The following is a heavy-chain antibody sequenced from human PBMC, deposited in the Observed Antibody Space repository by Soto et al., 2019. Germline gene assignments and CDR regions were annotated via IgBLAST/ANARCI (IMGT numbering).Heavy chain of an antibody. CDR1: GGSISIYY. J-gene: IGHJ6*02. D-gene: IGHD2-2*01. CDR2: IYTSGST. V-gene: IGHV4-4*07. CDR3: ARDVYGSSTSGYYYYGMDV. Sequence: TSETLSLTCTVSGGSISIYYWSWIRHPAGKGLELIGRIYTSGSTDHNPSLKSRVTMSVDTSKNQFSLKLSSVTAADTAVYYCARDVYGSSTSGYYYYGMDVWGQGTTVTVSS.